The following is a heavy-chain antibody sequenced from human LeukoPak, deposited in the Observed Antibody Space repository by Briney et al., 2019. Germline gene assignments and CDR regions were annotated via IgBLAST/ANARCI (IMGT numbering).Heavy chain of an antibody. V-gene: IGHV1-8*01. CDR3: ASLVPYYGSGSYYKTFDY. D-gene: IGHD3-10*01. J-gene: IGHJ4*02. Sequence: GASVKVSCKAPGYTFTSYDINWVRQATGQGLEWMGWMNPNSGNTGYAQKFQGRVTMTRNTSISTAYMELSSLRSEDTAVYYCASLVPYYGSGSYYKTFDYWGQGTLVTVSS. CDR2: MNPNSGNT. CDR1: GYTFTSYD.